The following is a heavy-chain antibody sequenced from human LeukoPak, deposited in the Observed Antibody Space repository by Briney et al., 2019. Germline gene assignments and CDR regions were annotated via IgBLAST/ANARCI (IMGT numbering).Heavy chain of an antibody. CDR1: GYSLSRGYY. Sequence: SETLSLTCSVSGYSLSRGYYWAWIRQPPGRGLEWIGTVYHIGNTYYNPSLESRASMSVDTSTNEFSLTLKSVTAADTAVYYCARAGWIITSAIDYWGQGALVTVPS. CDR2: VYHIGNT. J-gene: IGHJ4*02. V-gene: IGHV4-38-2*02. D-gene: IGHD3-22*01. CDR3: ARAGWIITSAIDY.